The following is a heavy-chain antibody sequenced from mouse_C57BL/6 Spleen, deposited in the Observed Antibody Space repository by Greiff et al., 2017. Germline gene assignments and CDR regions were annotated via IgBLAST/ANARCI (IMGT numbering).Heavy chain of an antibody. CDR1: GFTFSDFY. Sequence: EVKVVESGGGLVQSGRSLRLSCATSGFTFSDFYMEWVRQAPGKGLEWIAASRNKANDYTTEYSASVKGRFIVSRDNSQSILYLQMNALRAEDTAIYYCARDRDYYDMDYWGQGTSVTVAS. CDR3: ARDRDYYDMDY. J-gene: IGHJ4*01. V-gene: IGHV7-1*01. CDR2: SRNKANDYTT.